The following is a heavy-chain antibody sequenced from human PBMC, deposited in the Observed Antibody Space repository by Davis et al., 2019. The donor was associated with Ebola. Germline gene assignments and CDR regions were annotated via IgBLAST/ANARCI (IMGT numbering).Heavy chain of an antibody. CDR1: GGTFSSFA. V-gene: IGHV1-69*13. Sequence: SVKVSCKTSGGTFSSFAIGWVRQAPGQGPDWMGGIIPIFRSPNYAQKFQGRVTITAEESTRTVYMELSSLGFEDTAVYYCARVSTGYYFDSSDFPSWFDPWGQGTPVTVSS. J-gene: IGHJ5*02. D-gene: IGHD3-22*01. CDR3: ARVSTGYYFDSSDFPSWFDP. CDR2: IIPIFRSP.